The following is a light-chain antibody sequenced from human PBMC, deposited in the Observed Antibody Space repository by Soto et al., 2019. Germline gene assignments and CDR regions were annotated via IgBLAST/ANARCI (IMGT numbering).Light chain of an antibody. J-gene: IGKJ2*01. Sequence: EIVLTQSPGTLSLSPGERATLSCRASQYVSTTFFAWYQQKPGQAPRLLIYGTSNRATGIPDRFSGSGSGTDFTLTISRPEPEDFAVYYCQQYGSSPPVYTFGQGTKLEIK. CDR1: QYVSTTF. V-gene: IGKV3-20*01. CDR2: GTS. CDR3: QQYGSSPPVYT.